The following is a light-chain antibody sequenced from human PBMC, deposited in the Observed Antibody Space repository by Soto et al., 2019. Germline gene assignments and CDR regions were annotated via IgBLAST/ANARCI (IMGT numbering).Light chain of an antibody. Sequence: DIQMTQSPSSLSASVGDRVTITCRASQDIRNDLGWYQQKPGKAPKLLIYDASSLESGVPSRFSGSGSGTEFTLTITSLQPDDFATYYCQQYNSYPWTFDQGTKVDIK. CDR3: QQYNSYPWT. J-gene: IGKJ1*01. CDR2: DAS. V-gene: IGKV1-17*01. CDR1: QDIRND.